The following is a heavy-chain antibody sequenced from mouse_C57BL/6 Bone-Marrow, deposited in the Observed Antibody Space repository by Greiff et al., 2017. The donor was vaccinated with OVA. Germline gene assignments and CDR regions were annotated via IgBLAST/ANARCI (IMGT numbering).Heavy chain of an antibody. CDR3: ARIYYYGSSYPYYYAMDY. V-gene: IGHV5-4*03. CDR1: GFTFSSYA. Sequence: EVKLVESGGGLVKPGGSLKLSCAASGFTFSSYAMSWVRQTPEKRLEWVATISDGGSYTYYPDNVKGRFTISRDNAKNNLYLQMSHLKSEDTAMYYCARIYYYGSSYPYYYAMDYWGQGTSVTVSS. D-gene: IGHD1-1*01. J-gene: IGHJ4*01. CDR2: ISDGGSYT.